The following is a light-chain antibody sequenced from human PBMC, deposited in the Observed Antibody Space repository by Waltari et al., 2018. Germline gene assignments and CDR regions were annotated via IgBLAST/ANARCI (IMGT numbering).Light chain of an antibody. CDR2: GAS. J-gene: IGKJ3*01. V-gene: IGKV4-1*01. CDR3: QQYYSTPFT. CDR1: QSVLYSSSNKNY. Sequence: DIVMTQSPDSLAVSLGERATINCKSSQSVLYSSSNKNYLAWYQQKPGQPPNLLIYGASTRESGVPDRFSGSGSGTDFTLAISSLEAEDVAVYYCQQYYSTPFTFGPGTRVDIK.